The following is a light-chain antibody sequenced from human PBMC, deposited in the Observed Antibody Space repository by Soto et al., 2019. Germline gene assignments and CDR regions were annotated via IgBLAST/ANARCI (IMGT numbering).Light chain of an antibody. CDR2: GAS. CDR3: QQSYNTPRT. J-gene: IGKJ1*01. V-gene: IGKV1-39*01. CDR1: QTIRSD. Sequence: DIQMTQSPSSLSASVGDRVTIICRASQTIRSDLNWYQQKQGKAPKLLIYGASSLQSGVPSRFSGSGSGTDFTLTISSLQPEDFGTYYCQQSYNTPRTFGQGTKVEN.